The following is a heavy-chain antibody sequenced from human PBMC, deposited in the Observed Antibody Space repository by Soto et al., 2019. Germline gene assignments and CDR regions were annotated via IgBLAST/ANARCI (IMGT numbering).Heavy chain of an antibody. CDR1: GYTFTSYD. D-gene: IGHD3-3*01. V-gene: IGHV1-8*01. CDR2: MNANSGNT. CDR3: ARVPYYDLLSRSYYFDY. J-gene: IGHJ4*02. Sequence: QVQLGQSGAEVKKPGSSVKVSCKASGYTFTSYDISWVRQATGQVIELMGWMNANSGNTGYAQKYQGIVTITRNTSISTAYIELSSLRSEDTAEYYCARVPYYDLLSRSYYFDYWGQGTLVTVSS.